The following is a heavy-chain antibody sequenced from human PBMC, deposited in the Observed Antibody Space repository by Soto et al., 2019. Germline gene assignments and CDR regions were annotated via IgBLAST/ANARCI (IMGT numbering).Heavy chain of an antibody. CDR3: ARDKITGRFDY. V-gene: IGHV4-34*01. J-gene: IGHJ4*02. D-gene: IGHD2-8*02. Sequence: QVQLQQWGGGLLKPSETLSLTCAVYGGSFSGYYWTWIRQPPGTGLEWIGEINHSGSTNYNPSLKSRVTISVDTSKNPFSLKLTSVTAADTAVYYCARDKITGRFDYWGQGTLVTVSS. CDR2: INHSGST. CDR1: GGSFSGYY.